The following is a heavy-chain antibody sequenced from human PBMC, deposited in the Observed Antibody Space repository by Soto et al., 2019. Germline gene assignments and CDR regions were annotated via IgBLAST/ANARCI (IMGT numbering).Heavy chain of an antibody. J-gene: IGHJ3*02. CDR1: GGSISSGGYY. D-gene: IGHD3-22*01. CDR2: IYYSGST. CDR3: ARDARPASTYYYDSSGYYPDAFDI. Sequence: SETLSLTCTVSGGSISSGGYYWSWIRQHPGKGLEWIGYIYYSGSTYYNPSLKSRVTISVDTSKNQFSLKLSSVTAADTAVYYCARDARPASTYYYDSSGYYPDAFDIWGQGTMVTVS. V-gene: IGHV4-31*03.